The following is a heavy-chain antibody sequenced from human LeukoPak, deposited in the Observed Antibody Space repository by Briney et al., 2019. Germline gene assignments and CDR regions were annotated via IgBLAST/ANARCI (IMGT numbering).Heavy chain of an antibody. J-gene: IGHJ5*02. Sequence: PSETLSLTCTVSGGSISSYYWSWIRQPAGKGLEWIGRIFTSGSTKYNPSLKSRVTMSLDTSKNQFSLKLGSVTAADTAVYYCAREGYSSSWSKRGNWFDPWGERTLVSVST. CDR3: AREGYSSSWSKRGNWFDP. D-gene: IGHD6-13*01. CDR2: IFTSGST. CDR1: GGSISSYY. V-gene: IGHV4-4*07.